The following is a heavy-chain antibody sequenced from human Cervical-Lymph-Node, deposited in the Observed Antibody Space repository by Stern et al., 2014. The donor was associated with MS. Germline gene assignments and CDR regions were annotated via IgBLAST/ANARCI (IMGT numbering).Heavy chain of an antibody. CDR1: GYTFTSYA. V-gene: IGHV1-3*01. Sequence: QLVQSGAEVKKPGASVKVSCKASGYTFTSYAMHWVRQAPGQRLEWMGRINAGNGNTKYSQKFQGRVTITRDTSASTAYMELSSLRSEDTAVYYCARVDRSSGWSAFQHWGQGTLVTVSS. CDR3: ARVDRSSGWSAFQH. D-gene: IGHD6-19*01. J-gene: IGHJ1*01. CDR2: INAGNGNT.